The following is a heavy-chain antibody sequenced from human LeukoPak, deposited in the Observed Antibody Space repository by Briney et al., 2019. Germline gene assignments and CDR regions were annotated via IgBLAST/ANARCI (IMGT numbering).Heavy chain of an antibody. CDR3: AKIANTGATDY. V-gene: IGHV3-30*02. CDR2: IRYDGSIR. CDR1: GFAFSSYG. J-gene: IGHJ4*02. Sequence: GGSLRLPCAASGFAFSSYGMHWVRQAPGKGLERVTFIRYDGSIRYYADSVKGRFTISRDNSKNTLYLQMNSLKAEDTAVYYCAKIANTGATDYWGQGTLVTVSS. D-gene: IGHD2-8*02.